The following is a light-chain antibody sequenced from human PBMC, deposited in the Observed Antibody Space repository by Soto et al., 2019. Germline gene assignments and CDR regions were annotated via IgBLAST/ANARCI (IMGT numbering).Light chain of an antibody. CDR3: QQRSNWPLT. CDR1: QSVSSY. V-gene: IGKV3-11*01. Sequence: EIVLTQSPATLSLSPGERATLSCRASQSVSSYLAWYQQKAGQAPRLLLYDASNRATGVPARFSGSGSGTDFTLPTSSLQPEDFAVYCCQQRSNWPLTFGGGTKVEIK. J-gene: IGKJ4*01. CDR2: DAS.